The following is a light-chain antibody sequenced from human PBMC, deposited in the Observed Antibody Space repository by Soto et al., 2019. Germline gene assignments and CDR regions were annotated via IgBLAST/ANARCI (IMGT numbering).Light chain of an antibody. CDR1: QSVSNY. CDR3: VQRSTWPWT. CDR2: DTF. Sequence: IVLTQSPATLSLSPGARATLSCRAGQSVSNYLAWYQQKPGQAPRLLIYDTFNWATGIPARFSGSGSGTDFTLTISSLEPEDLAVYFCVQRSTWPWTSGQGTKVEIK. J-gene: IGKJ1*01. V-gene: IGKV3-11*01.